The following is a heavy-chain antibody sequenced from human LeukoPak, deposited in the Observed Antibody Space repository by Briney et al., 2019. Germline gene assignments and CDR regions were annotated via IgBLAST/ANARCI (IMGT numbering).Heavy chain of an antibody. CDR3: ASSNSGSYSPFDY. J-gene: IGHJ4*02. Sequence: SETLSLTCTVSGGSISRGSYYWSWIRQPAGKGLEWIGRVYTSGSTNYNPSLKSRVTISVDTSKNQFSLKLSSVTAADTAVYYCASSNSGSYSPFDYWGQGTLVTVSS. V-gene: IGHV4-61*02. CDR2: VYTSGST. CDR1: GGSISRGSYY. D-gene: IGHD1-26*01.